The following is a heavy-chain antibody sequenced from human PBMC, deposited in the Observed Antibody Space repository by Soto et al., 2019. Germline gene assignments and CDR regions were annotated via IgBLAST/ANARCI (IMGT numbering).Heavy chain of an antibody. J-gene: IGHJ6*02. V-gene: IGHV4-59*01. Sequence: SETLSLTCTVSGGSISSYYWSWIRQPPGKGLEWIGYIYYSGSTNYNPSLKSRVTISVDTSKNQFSLKLSSVTAADTAVYYCASQDYDFWSGYPRARGMDVWGQGTTVTVSS. CDR3: ASQDYDFWSGYPRARGMDV. D-gene: IGHD3-3*01. CDR2: IYYSGST. CDR1: GGSISSYY.